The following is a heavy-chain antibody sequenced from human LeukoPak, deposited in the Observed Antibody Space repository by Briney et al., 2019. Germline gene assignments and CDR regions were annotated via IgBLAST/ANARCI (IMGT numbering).Heavy chain of an antibody. D-gene: IGHD3-22*01. J-gene: IGHJ4*02. CDR2: ISSSDNI. CDR3: ARAPYDSSGYYYD. V-gene: IGHV3-48*01. Sequence: GGSLRLSCAASGFRFSDFSITWVRQAPGKGLEWVSYISSSDNIYYADSVKGRFTISRDNAKNSVWLQMNSLRAEDTAVYYCARAPYDSSGYYYDWGQGTLVTVSS. CDR1: GFRFSDFS.